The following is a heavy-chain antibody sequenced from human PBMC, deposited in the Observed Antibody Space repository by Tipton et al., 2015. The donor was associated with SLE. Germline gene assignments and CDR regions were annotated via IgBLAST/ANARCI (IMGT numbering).Heavy chain of an antibody. J-gene: IGHJ5*02. D-gene: IGHD5-24*01. Sequence: TLSLTCTVSGGSLNNHFCRWIRQSAGKGLEWIGRVSPSGGTNYNPSLKSRVTMSVDTSRNQFSLNLSSLTAADTAVYYCARDEEMSSREDRFDPWGPGKLVTVSS. CDR3: ARDEEMSSREDRFDP. CDR2: VSPSGGT. CDR1: GGSLNNHF. V-gene: IGHV4-4*07.